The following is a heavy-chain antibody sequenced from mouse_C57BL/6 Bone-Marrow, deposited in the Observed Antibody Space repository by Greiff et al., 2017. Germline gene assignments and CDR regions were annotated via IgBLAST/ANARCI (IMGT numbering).Heavy chain of an antibody. Sequence: EVQVVESGPELVKPGASVKISCKASGYSFTGYYMNWVKQSPEKSLEWIGEINPSTGGTTYNQKFKAKATLTVDKSSSTAYMQLKSLTSEDSAVYYCARRDYSNYFDYWGQGTTLTVSS. CDR1: GYSFTGYY. CDR3: ARRDYSNYFDY. D-gene: IGHD2-5*01. J-gene: IGHJ2*01. CDR2: INPSTGGT. V-gene: IGHV1-42*01.